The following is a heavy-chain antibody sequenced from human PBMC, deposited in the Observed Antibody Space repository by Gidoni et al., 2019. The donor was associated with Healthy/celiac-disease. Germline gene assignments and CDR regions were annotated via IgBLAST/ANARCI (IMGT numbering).Heavy chain of an antibody. CDR3: AKGIGYYGSGSYKMVYYYYGMDV. Sequence: EVQLLESGGGLVQPGGSLRLPCAASGFTFSRSSMSWVRPAPGKGLEWVSAISGSGGSTYYADSVKGRFTISRDNSKNTLYLQMNSLRAEDTAVYYCAKGIGYYGSGSYKMVYYYYGMDVWGQGTTVTVSS. CDR2: ISGSGGST. J-gene: IGHJ6*02. V-gene: IGHV3-23*01. CDR1: GFTFSRSS. D-gene: IGHD3-10*01.